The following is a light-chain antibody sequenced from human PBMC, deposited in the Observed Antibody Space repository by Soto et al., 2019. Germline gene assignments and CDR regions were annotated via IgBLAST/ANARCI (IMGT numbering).Light chain of an antibody. V-gene: IGLV1-47*01. Sequence: QSVLTQPPSASGTPGQRVTISCSGSRSNIGSNYVYWYQQLPGTAPKLLIYRNNQRPSGVPDRFSGSESGTSASLAISGLRSEDEADYYCAAWDDSLSALYVFGTGTKLTVL. CDR1: RSNIGSNY. CDR2: RNN. CDR3: AAWDDSLSALYV. J-gene: IGLJ1*01.